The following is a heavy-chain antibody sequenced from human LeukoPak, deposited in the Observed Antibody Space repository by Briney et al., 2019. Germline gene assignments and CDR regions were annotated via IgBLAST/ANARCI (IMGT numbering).Heavy chain of an antibody. J-gene: IGHJ4*02. V-gene: IGHV3-11*04. D-gene: IGHD4-17*01. Sequence: GGSLRLSCAASGFTFSDYYMTWIRQAPGKGLEWVSDIGTSGKMIYYAESVKGRFTISRDNAKNSLYLQMNSLRAEDTAVYYCARSYPEYGDYPGRFDYWGQGTLVTVSS. CDR2: IGTSGKMI. CDR1: GFTFSDYY. CDR3: ARSYPEYGDYPGRFDY.